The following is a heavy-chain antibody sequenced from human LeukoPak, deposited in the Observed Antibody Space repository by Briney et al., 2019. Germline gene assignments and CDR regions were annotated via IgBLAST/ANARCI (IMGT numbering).Heavy chain of an antibody. D-gene: IGHD1-26*01. J-gene: IGHJ5*02. CDR1: GYTFTGYY. V-gene: IGHV1-2*02. CDR2: INPNSGGT. Sequence: ASVKVSCKTSGYTFTGYYMHWVRQAPGQGLEWMGWINPNSGGTNYAQKFQGRVTMTRDTSISTAYMELSSLRSEDTAIYYCARDNSVGDNAWWFDPWGQGTLVTVSS. CDR3: ARDNSVGDNAWWFDP.